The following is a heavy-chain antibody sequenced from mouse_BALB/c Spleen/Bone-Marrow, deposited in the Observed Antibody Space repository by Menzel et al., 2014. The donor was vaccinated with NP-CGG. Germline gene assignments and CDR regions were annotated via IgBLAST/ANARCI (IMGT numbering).Heavy chain of an antibody. Sequence: QVQLKESGAELVRPGASVKLSCKASGYTFTSYWINWVKQRPGQGLEWIGNIYPSDSYTNCNQKFKDKATLTVDESSSTAYMQLSSPTSEDSAVYYCTRDDGSFAYWGQGTLVTVSA. CDR2: IYPSDSYT. CDR3: TRDDGSFAY. V-gene: IGHV1-69*02. D-gene: IGHD2-3*01. J-gene: IGHJ3*01. CDR1: GYTFTSYW.